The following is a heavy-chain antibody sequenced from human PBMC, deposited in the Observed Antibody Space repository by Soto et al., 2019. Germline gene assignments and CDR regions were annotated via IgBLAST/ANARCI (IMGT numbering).Heavy chain of an antibody. CDR3: HRDLALRHNNYSCAMEV. J-gene: IGHJ6*02. Sequence: EVRLVESGGALVKPGGSLRLSCAASGFTFSNAWMNWVRQAPGKGLEWIGRIKTKVDGGTVEYAAPVNVRFTISRDDSKNTLYLQMHSLKVEDTAVYFCHRDLALRHNNYSCAMEVWGRGTTVTVSS. V-gene: IGHV3-15*02. D-gene: IGHD1-1*01. CDR1: GFTFSNAW. CDR2: IKTKVDGGTV.